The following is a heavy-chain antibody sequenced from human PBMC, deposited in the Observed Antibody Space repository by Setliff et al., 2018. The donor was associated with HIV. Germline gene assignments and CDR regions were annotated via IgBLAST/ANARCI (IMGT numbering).Heavy chain of an antibody. CDR1: GYSISTAYY. CDR2: VYHSGTT. D-gene: IGHD3-3*01. V-gene: IGHV4-38-2*01. CDR3: MRGRSITIFGVAYFDF. Sequence: ASETLSLTCAVSGYSISTAYYWGWIRQPPGKGLEWIGSVYHSGTTYYNPSLESRVTISVDMSNNQFSLKVTSVTAADTAVYYCMRGRSITIFGVAYFDFWGQGTQVTVSS. J-gene: IGHJ4*02.